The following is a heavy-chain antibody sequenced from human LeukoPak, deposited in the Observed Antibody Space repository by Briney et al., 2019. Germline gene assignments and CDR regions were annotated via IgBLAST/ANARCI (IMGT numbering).Heavy chain of an antibody. Sequence: PGGSLRLSCAASGLTVSSNYMSWVRQAPGKGLEWVGRIKSKTDGGTTDYAAPVKGRFTISRDDSKNTLYLQMNSLKTEDTAVYYCTIRTVTLTGYWGQGTLVTVSS. J-gene: IGHJ4*02. CDR2: IKSKTDGGTT. CDR3: TIRTVTLTGY. D-gene: IGHD4-17*01. V-gene: IGHV3-15*01. CDR1: GLTVSSNY.